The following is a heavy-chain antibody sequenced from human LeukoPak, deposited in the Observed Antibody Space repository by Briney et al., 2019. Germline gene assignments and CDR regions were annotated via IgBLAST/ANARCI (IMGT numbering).Heavy chain of an antibody. CDR3: ARGRVSSSAWYSTYYYYFYMDV. Sequence: PSETLSLTCSVSDDSITMYYWTWIRQPPGKGLEWIGYVDHTGSTNFNPSLNGRVSISRDTTKNLFSLRLRSVTAADTAVYFCARGRVSSSAWYSTYYYYFYMDVWGKGTTVTVSS. J-gene: IGHJ6*03. CDR2: VDHTGST. D-gene: IGHD1-1*01. CDR1: DDSITMYY. V-gene: IGHV4-59*01.